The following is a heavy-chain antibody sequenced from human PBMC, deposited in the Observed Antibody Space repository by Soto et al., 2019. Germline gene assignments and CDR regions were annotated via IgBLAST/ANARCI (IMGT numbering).Heavy chain of an antibody. CDR3: ARVVTIFGVVLYTSYFDY. Sequence: SVKVSCKASGGTFSSYAISWVRQAPGQGLEWMGGIIPIFGTANYAQKFQGRVTITADESTSTAYMELSSLRSEDTAVYYCARVVTIFGVVLYTSYFDYWGQGTLVTVSS. J-gene: IGHJ4*02. CDR2: IIPIFGTA. V-gene: IGHV1-69*13. CDR1: GGTFSSYA. D-gene: IGHD3-3*01.